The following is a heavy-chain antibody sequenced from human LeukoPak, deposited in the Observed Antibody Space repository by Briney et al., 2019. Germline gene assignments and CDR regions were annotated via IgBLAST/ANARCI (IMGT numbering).Heavy chain of an antibody. D-gene: IGHD1-26*01. CDR1: GGTFSSYA. CDR3: ARDRGSYPLGYAFDI. Sequence: SVKVSCKASGGTFSSYAISWVRQAPGQGLEWMGGIIPIFGTANYAQKFQGRVTITADESTSTAYMELSGLRSEDTAVYYCARDRGSYPLGYAFDIWGQGAMVTVSS. J-gene: IGHJ3*02. CDR2: IIPIFGTA. V-gene: IGHV1-69*13.